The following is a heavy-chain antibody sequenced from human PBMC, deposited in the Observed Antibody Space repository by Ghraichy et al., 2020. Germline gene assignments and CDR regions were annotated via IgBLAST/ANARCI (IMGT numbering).Heavy chain of an antibody. V-gene: IGHV3-9*01. CDR2: INWNSGRR. CDR1: GFIFDDYA. J-gene: IGHJ6*02. CDR3: AKEFQGPHGSNSDGDYYYYGMDV. D-gene: IGHD4-23*01. Sequence: GGSLRLSCAASGFIFDDYAMYWVRQAPGKGLEWVSGINWNSGRRAYADSVMGRFIISRDNAKNSLYLQMNGLRPEDSALYYCAKEFQGPHGSNSDGDYYYYGMDVWGQGTTVAVSS.